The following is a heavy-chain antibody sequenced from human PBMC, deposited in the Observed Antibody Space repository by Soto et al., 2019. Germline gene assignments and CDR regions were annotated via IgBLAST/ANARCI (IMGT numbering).Heavy chain of an antibody. V-gene: IGHV3-15*01. CDR3: TTDWASRERYSGGYSSSLPYDY. Sequence: GGSLRLSCAASGFTFSNAWMSWVRQAPGKGLEWVGRIKSKTDGGTTDYAAPVKGRFTISRDDSKNTLYLQMNSLKTEDTAMYYCTTDWASRERYSGGYSSSLPYDYWGQGTLVTVSS. CDR2: IKSKTDGGTT. CDR1: GFTFSNAW. D-gene: IGHD6-13*01. J-gene: IGHJ4*02.